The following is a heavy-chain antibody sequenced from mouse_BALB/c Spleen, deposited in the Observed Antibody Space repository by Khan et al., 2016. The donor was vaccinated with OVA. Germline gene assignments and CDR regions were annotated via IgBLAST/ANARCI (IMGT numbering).Heavy chain of an antibody. CDR3: GRSYFYGSSTWFAF. CDR2: IDPSDSYT. Sequence: QVQLQQPGAELVKPGASVKLSCKASGYTFTSYWMHWVKQRPGQGLEWIGEIDPSDSYTNYNQTFKSKATLTVDKSSSTAYMQLSSLTSEDSAVYCCGRSYFYGSSTWFAFWGQGTLVTVSA. V-gene: IGHV1-69*02. CDR1: GYTFTSYW. J-gene: IGHJ3*01. D-gene: IGHD1-1*01.